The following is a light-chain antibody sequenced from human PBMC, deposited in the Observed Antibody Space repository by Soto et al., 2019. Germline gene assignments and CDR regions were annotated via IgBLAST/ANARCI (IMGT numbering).Light chain of an antibody. CDR2: GAS. CDR1: QSVSSSY. V-gene: IGKV3-20*01. CDR3: QQYDSSPLT. Sequence: EIVLTQSPGTLSLSPGERATLSCRVSQSVSSSYLAWYQQKPGQAPRLLTYGASSRATGIPDRFSGSGSGTDFTLTISRLEPEDFAVYYCQQYDSSPLTFGGGTKVEIK. J-gene: IGKJ4*01.